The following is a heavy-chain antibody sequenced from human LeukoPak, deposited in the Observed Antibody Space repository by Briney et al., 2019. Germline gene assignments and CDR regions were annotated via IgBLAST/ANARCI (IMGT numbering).Heavy chain of an antibody. D-gene: IGHD5-18*01. CDR2: ISGSGGST. V-gene: IGHV3-23*01. Sequence: GGSLRLSCAASGFTFSSYAMSWVRQAPGKGLEWVSAISGSGGSTYYADSVKGRFTISRDNSKNTLYLQMNSLRAEDTAVYYCARVPKIYYSYAFDFWGQGTLVTVSS. J-gene: IGHJ4*02. CDR1: GFTFSSYA. CDR3: ARVPKIYYSYAFDF.